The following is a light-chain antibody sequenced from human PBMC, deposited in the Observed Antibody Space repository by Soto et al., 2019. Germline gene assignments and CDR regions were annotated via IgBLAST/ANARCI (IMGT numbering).Light chain of an antibody. CDR1: QSIGTS. CDR3: QQSSRSPYT. Sequence: DIQMTQSPSSLSASVGDRIIISCRASQSIGTSLNWYQQQPGKAPQVLISAASSLKSGVPSRFSGIGSGTDFTLTISSLQPEDFATYYCQQSSRSPYTFGQGTKLGI. CDR2: AAS. J-gene: IGKJ2*01. V-gene: IGKV1-39*01.